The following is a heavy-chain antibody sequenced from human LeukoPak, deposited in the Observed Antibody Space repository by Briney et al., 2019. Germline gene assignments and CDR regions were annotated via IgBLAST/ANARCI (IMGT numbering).Heavy chain of an antibody. CDR1: GGSMTSSSYF. D-gene: IGHD2-15*01. J-gene: IGHJ6*03. CDR3: ARQRPLCSGGSCYSYYYYMDV. V-gene: IGHV4-39*01. Sequence: PSETLSLTCTVSGGSMTSSSYFWGWIRQTPGKGLEWIGSIYYKGNTYYNPSLKSRVTISLDTSKNLFSLKLNSVTAADTAVYYCARQRPLCSGGSCYSYYYYMDVWGKGTTVTVSS. CDR2: IYYKGNT.